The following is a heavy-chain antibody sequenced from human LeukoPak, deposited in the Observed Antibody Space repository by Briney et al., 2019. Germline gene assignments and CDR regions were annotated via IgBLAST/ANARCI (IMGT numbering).Heavy chain of an antibody. CDR2: IYTSGST. J-gene: IGHJ4*02. CDR3: ARVQAAAMVFDY. V-gene: IGHV4-4*07. CDR1: GGSISSYY. Sequence: MTSETLSLTCTVSGGSISSYYWSWIRQPAGKGLEWIGRIYTSGSTNYNPSLKSRVTMSVDTSKNQFSLKLSSVTAADTAVYYCARVQAAAMVFDYWGQGTLVTVSS. D-gene: IGHD6-13*01.